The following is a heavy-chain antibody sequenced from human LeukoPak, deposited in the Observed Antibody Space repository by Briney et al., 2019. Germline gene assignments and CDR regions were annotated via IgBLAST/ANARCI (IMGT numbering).Heavy chain of an antibody. J-gene: IGHJ5*02. CDR1: GYSISSGYY. CDR3: ARTRVRGVIRNWFDP. V-gene: IGHV4-38-2*01. Sequence: SETLSPTCAVSGYSISSGYYWGWIRQPPGKGLEWIGSIYHSGSTYYNPSLKSRVTISVDTSKNQFSLKPSSVTAADTAVYYCARTRVRGVIRNWFDPWGQGTLVTVSS. CDR2: IYHSGST. D-gene: IGHD3-10*01.